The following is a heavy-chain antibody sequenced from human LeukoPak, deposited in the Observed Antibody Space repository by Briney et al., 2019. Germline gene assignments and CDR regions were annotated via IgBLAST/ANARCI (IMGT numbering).Heavy chain of an antibody. CDR1: GFTVSSNY. Sequence: GGSLRLSCAASGFTVSSNYMSWVRQAPGKGLEWVSSISSSSSYIYYADSVKGRFTISRDNAKNSLYLQMNSLRAEDTAVYYCARGKTGYYYDSSGSDYWGQGTLVTVSS. D-gene: IGHD3-22*01. CDR2: ISSSSSYI. J-gene: IGHJ4*02. CDR3: ARGKTGYYYDSSGSDY. V-gene: IGHV3-21*01.